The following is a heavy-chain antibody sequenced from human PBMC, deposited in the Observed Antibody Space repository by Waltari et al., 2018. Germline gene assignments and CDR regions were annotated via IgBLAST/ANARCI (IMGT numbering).Heavy chain of an antibody. Sequence: QVQLQESGTGLVKPSETLSLTCTVSGGSISSHYWSWIRQPPGKGLEWIGYIYYSGSTNYNPSLKSRVTISVDTSKNQFSLKLSSVTAADTAVYYCARDRGRVAAAGSGGFDYWGQGTLVTVSS. D-gene: IGHD6-13*01. CDR2: IYYSGST. V-gene: IGHV4-59*11. CDR3: ARDRGRVAAAGSGGFDY. CDR1: GGSISSHY. J-gene: IGHJ4*02.